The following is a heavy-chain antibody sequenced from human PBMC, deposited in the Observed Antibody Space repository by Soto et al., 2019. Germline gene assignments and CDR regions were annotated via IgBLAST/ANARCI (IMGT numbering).Heavy chain of an antibody. Sequence: PGGSLRLSCAASGFTFSSHAMSWVRQAPGRGLEWVSAISGSGGSTYYADSVKGRFTITRDNSKNTLYLQMNSLRAEDTAVYYCAKDTYGSESYFGPIDYWGQGTLVTVSS. CDR1: GFTFSSHA. CDR3: AKDTYGSESYFGPIDY. V-gene: IGHV3-23*01. D-gene: IGHD3-10*01. J-gene: IGHJ4*02. CDR2: ISGSGGST.